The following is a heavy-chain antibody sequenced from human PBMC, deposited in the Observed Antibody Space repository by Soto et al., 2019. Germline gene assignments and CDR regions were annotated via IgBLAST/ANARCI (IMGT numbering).Heavy chain of an antibody. Sequence: PSETLSLTCTVSGGSISSGGYYWSWIRQHPGKGLEWIGYIYYSGSTYYNPSLKSRVTISVDTSKNQFSLKLSSVTAADTAVYYCARVLPGGYGDAFDIWGQGTMVTV. CDR2: IYYSGST. V-gene: IGHV4-31*03. J-gene: IGHJ3*02. CDR3: ARVLPGGYGDAFDI. D-gene: IGHD5-18*01. CDR1: GGSISSGGYY.